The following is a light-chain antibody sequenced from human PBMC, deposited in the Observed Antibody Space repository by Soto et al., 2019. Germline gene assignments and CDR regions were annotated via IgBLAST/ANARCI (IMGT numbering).Light chain of an antibody. CDR3: KDYKSYLYT. CDR2: DAS. Sequence: DIQMTPSPSTLSASVGDRVTITCRASQSISSWLAWYQQKPGKAPKLLIYDASSLESGVPSRFGGSGSGTNFPLPTSRLHFFVFSSYDSKDYKSYLYTLGQGT. V-gene: IGKV1-5*01. J-gene: IGKJ2*01. CDR1: QSISSW.